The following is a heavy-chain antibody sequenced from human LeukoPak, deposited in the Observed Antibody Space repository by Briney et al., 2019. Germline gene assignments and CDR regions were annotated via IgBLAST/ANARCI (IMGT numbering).Heavy chain of an antibody. CDR3: AKDLQGSGWYPYYFDY. D-gene: IGHD6-19*01. Sequence: GGSLRLSCAASGFTFSSYAMSWVRQAPGKGLEWVSAISGSGGSTYYADSVKGRFTISRDNSNNTLYLQMNRLRAEETAVYYCAKDLQGSGWYPYYFDYWGQGTLVTVSS. V-gene: IGHV3-23*01. J-gene: IGHJ4*02. CDR1: GFTFSSYA. CDR2: ISGSGGST.